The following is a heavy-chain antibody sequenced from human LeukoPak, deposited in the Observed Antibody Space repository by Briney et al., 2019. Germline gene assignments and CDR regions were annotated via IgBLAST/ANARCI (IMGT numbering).Heavy chain of an antibody. J-gene: IGHJ4*02. V-gene: IGHV3-74*01. CDR1: GFTFTSYW. CDR2: INSDGSGT. CDR3: ARDGDGSADFDY. D-gene: IGHD5-24*01. Sequence: GGSLRLSCAASGFTFTSYWMHWVRQAPGKGLVWVSRINSDGSGTIYADSVKGRFTISRDNAKNTLYLQMNSLRAEDTAVYYCARDGDGSADFDYWGQGTLVTVSS.